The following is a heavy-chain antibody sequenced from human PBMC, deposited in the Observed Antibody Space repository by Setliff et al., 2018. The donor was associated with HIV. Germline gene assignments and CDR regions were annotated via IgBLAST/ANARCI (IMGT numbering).Heavy chain of an antibody. J-gene: IGHJ4*02. CDR1: GGSMSSFY. CDR2: IYYSGTT. CDR3: SRGGTMAEY. D-gene: IGHD1-7*01. Sequence: SETLSLTCTVSGGSMSSFYWSWIRQSPEKGLEWIGYIYYSGTTNYNPALESRVTIAVDTSKNQFSLRLTSVTSADTAVYHCSRGGTMAEYWGPGKVVTVSS. V-gene: IGHV4-59*01.